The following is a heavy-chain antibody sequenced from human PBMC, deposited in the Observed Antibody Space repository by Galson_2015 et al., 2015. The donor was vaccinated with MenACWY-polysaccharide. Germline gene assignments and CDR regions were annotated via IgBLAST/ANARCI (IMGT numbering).Heavy chain of an antibody. V-gene: IGHV4-38-2*01. CDR2: IFHSGTT. D-gene: IGHD1-26*01. J-gene: IGHJ4*02. CDR3: ARVEKYSGSFYILY. Sequence: ETLSLPCAVSDYSISSGYFWGWLRPPPGKGLEWIACIFHSGTTYSNPSLKSRVTISVDTSKNQFSLKLSSWTAADTAVYYCARVEKYSGSFYILYWGQGTLVTVSS. CDR1: DYSISSGYF.